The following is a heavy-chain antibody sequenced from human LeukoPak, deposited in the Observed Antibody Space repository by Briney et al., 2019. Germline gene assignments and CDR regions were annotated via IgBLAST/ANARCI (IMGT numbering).Heavy chain of an antibody. D-gene: IGHD1-26*01. CDR2: IDWDDDK. CDR3: ARIRGYLCGDYMDV. CDR1: GGSFSGYY. Sequence: TLSLTCAVYGGSFSGYYWSWIRQPPGKALEWLARIDWDDDKYYSTSLKTRLTISKDTSKNQVVLTMTNMDPVDTATYYCARIRGYLCGDYMDVWGKGTTVTVSS. J-gene: IGHJ6*03. V-gene: IGHV2-70*11.